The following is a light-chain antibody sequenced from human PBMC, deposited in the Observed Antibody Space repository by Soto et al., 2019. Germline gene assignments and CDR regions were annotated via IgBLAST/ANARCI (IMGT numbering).Light chain of an antibody. CDR2: DVS. CDR1: SSDVGGYKH. Sequence: QSALTQPRSVSGSPGQSVTISCTGTSSDVGGYKHVSWYQQHPGKAPKLIMYDVSKRPSGVPDRFSGSKSGNTVSLTISGLQAEDEADYYCCSYAGSYTLVFGGGTKLTVL. CDR3: CSYAGSYTLV. J-gene: IGLJ2*01. V-gene: IGLV2-11*01.